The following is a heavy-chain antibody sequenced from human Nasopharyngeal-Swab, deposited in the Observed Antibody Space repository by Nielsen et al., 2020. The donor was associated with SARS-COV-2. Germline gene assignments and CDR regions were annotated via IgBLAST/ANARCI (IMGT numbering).Heavy chain of an antibody. CDR1: GFSLTTTGVG. CDR2: IYWSDDK. J-gene: IGHJ4*02. Sequence: SGPTLVKPTQTLTLTCSFSGFSLTTTGVGVGWIRQPPGKALEWLAVIYWSDDKRYSPSLTSRLSISKDTSKNQVVLTVTNMDPVDAGTYYCAHTPPPPLFFPYYDSWGLGTLVTVSS. CDR3: AHTPPPPLFFPYYDS. V-gene: IGHV2-5*01.